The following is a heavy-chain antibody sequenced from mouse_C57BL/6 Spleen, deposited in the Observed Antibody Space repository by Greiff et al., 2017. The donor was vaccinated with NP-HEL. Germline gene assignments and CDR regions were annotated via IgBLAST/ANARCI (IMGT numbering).Heavy chain of an antibody. Sequence: VQLQQPGAELVKPGASVKMSCKASGYTFTSYWITWVKQRPGQGLEWIGDIYPGSGSTNYNEKFKSKATLTVDTSSSTAYMQLSSLTSEDSAVYYCARDGYSRGYAMDYWGQGTSVTVSS. CDR1: GYTFTSYW. V-gene: IGHV1-55*01. CDR2: IYPGSGST. J-gene: IGHJ4*01. CDR3: ARDGYSRGYAMDY. D-gene: IGHD2-3*01.